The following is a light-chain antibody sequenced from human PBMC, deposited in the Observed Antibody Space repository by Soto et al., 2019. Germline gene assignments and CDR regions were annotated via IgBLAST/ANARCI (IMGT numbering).Light chain of an antibody. CDR1: QSLLHSNGYNY. Sequence: IVMTQSPLSLPVTPGEPASFSCRSSQSLLHSNGYNYLDWYLQKPGQSPQLLIYLGSNRASGVPDRFSGSGSGTDVTLKISRVEAEDVGLYYCMQALQTPWTFGQGTKVEIK. V-gene: IGKV2-28*01. CDR2: LGS. J-gene: IGKJ1*01. CDR3: MQALQTPWT.